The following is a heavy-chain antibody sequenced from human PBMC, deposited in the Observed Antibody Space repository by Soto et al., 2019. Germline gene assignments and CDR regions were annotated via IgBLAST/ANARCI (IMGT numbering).Heavy chain of an antibody. CDR3: ARGNFRVLRFLEWLPFDY. V-gene: IGHV1-8*01. Sequence: QVQLVQSGAAVKKPGASVKVSCKASGYTFTSYDSHWVRQATGQGLEWMGWMNPNSGNTGYAQKFQGRVTRTRNTSISTAYMELSSLISEDTAVYYCARGNFRVLRFLEWLPFDYWGQGTLVTVSS. CDR1: GYTFTSYD. CDR2: MNPNSGNT. D-gene: IGHD3-3*01. J-gene: IGHJ4*02.